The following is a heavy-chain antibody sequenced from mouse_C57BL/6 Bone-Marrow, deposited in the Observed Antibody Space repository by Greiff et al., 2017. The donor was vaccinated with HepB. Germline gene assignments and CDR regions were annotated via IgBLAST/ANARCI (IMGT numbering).Heavy chain of an antibody. Sequence: VQLQQPGAELVKPGASVKLSCKASGYTFTSYWMQWVKQRPGQGLEWIGELDPSDSYTNYNQKFKGKATLTVDTSSSTAYMQLSSLTSEDSAVYYCARRDLLAYAMDYWGQGTSVTVSS. V-gene: IGHV1-50*01. CDR1: GYTFTSYW. D-gene: IGHD6-1*01. CDR2: LDPSDSYT. J-gene: IGHJ4*01. CDR3: ARRDLLAYAMDY.